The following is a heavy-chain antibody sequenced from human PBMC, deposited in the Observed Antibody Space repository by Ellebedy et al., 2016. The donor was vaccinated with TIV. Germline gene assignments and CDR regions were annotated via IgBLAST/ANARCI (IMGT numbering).Heavy chain of an antibody. CDR1: RFTVSSNY. V-gene: IGHV3-53*01. CDR3: ARDSSGWYGFDY. D-gene: IGHD6-19*01. Sequence: PGGSLRLSCAASRFTVSSNYMSWVRQAPGKGLEWVSVIYSGGSTYYADSVKGRFTISRDNSKNTLYLQMNSLRAEDTAVYYCARDSSGWYGFDYWGQGTLVTVSS. J-gene: IGHJ4*02. CDR2: IYSGGST.